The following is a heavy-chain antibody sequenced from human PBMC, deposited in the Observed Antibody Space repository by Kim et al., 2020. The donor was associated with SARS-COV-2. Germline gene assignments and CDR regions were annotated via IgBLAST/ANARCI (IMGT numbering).Heavy chain of an antibody. CDR2: INPSGGST. CDR1: GYTFTSYY. CDR3: ASYGDYYDSSGYFDY. D-gene: IGHD3-22*01. V-gene: IGHV1-46*01. Sequence: ASVKVSCKASGYTFTSYYMHWVRQAPGQGLEWMGIINPSGGSTSYAQKFQGRVTMTRDTSTSTVYMELSSLRSEDTAMYYCASYGDYYDSSGYFDYWGQGTLVTVSS. J-gene: IGHJ4*02.